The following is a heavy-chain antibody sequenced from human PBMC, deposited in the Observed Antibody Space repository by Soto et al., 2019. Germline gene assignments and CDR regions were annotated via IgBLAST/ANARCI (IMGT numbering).Heavy chain of an antibody. CDR1: GFTFSSYA. CDR2: ISGSGGST. D-gene: IGHD2-2*01. V-gene: IGHV3-23*01. Sequence: EVQLLESGGGLVQPGGSLRLSCAASGFTFSSYAMSWVRRAPGKGLEWVSAISGSGGSTYYADSVKGRFTISRDNSKNTLYLQMNSLRAEDTAVYYCAKVRKGTSSPPGYWGQGTLVTVSS. CDR3: AKVRKGTSSPPGY. J-gene: IGHJ4*02.